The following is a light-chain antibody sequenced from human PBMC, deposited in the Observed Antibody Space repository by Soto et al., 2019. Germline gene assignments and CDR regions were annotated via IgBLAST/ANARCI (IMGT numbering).Light chain of an antibody. CDR3: SSYSFTNKLV. J-gene: IGLJ1*01. V-gene: IGLV2-8*01. CDR2: DVN. Sequence: QSVLTQPPSASGSPGQSVTISCTGTSSDVGSYDYVSWYQQHPGKAPKLIIYDVNKWPAGVPDRFSGSKSGNTASLTVFGLPADDEADYYCSSYSFTNKLVSGTGTKVTVL. CDR1: SSDVGSYDY.